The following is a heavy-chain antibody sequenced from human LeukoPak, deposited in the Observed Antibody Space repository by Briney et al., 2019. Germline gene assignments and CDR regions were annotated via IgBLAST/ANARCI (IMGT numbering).Heavy chain of an antibody. D-gene: IGHD4-17*01. Sequence: SETLSLTCTVSGGSTSSGGYYWSWIRQHPGKGLEWIGYIYYSGSTYYNPSLKSRVTISLDTSRTRFSLNLSSVTAADTAVYYCARMSDARNDYGDSSYFDYWGRGTLVTVSS. V-gene: IGHV4-31*03. J-gene: IGHJ4*02. CDR1: GGSTSSGGYY. CDR2: IYYSGST. CDR3: ARMSDARNDYGDSSYFDY.